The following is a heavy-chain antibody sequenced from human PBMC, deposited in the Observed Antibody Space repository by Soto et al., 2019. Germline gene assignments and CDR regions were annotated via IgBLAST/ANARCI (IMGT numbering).Heavy chain of an antibody. Sequence: EVQLLESGGGLVQPGGSLRLSCAASGFTFSSYAMSWVRQAPGKGLEWVSAISGSGGSTYYADSVKGRFTISRDNSKNTLYLQMNSLRAEDTAVYYCAKGELSSGWLLSPFDYWGQGTLVTVSS. J-gene: IGHJ4*02. CDR1: GFTFSSYA. D-gene: IGHD6-19*01. CDR2: ISGSGGST. V-gene: IGHV3-23*01. CDR3: AKGELSSGWLLSPFDY.